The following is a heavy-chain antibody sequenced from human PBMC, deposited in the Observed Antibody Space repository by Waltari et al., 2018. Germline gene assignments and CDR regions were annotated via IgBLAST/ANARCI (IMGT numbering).Heavy chain of an antibody. V-gene: IGHV3-30*02. J-gene: IGHJ3*02. D-gene: IGHD4-17*01. Sequence: QVQLLQSGGRVVQPGGALRLSCALSGLIFITYGLHWVRQPPGKGLEWVSFIRYDGSFKDYADSVNGRFSISRDNSKNTLYLQMNDLRPEDTALYYCAKDGDYSLPGYDAFDIWGQGTMVTVSP. CDR1: GLIFITYG. CDR3: AKDGDYSLPGYDAFDI. CDR2: IRYDGSFK.